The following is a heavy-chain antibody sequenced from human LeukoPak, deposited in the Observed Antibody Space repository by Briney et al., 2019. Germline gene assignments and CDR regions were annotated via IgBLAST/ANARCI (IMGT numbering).Heavy chain of an antibody. CDR2: INHSGST. V-gene: IGHV4-34*01. D-gene: IGHD3-10*01. Sequence: SETLSLTCAVCGGSFSGYYWSWIRQPPGKGLEWIGVINHSGSTNYNPSLKSRVTISVDTSKNQFSLKLSSVTAADTAVYYCARGGYYGSGLRRFDPWGQGTLVTVSS. CDR3: ARGGYYGSGLRRFDP. CDR1: GGSFSGYY. J-gene: IGHJ5*02.